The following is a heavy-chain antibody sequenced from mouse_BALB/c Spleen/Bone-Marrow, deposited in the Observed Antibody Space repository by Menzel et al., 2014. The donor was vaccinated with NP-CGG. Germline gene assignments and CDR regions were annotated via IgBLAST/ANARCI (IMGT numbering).Heavy chain of an antibody. CDR3: ARLSYYGRFAY. CDR1: GFAFSSYW. Sequence: EVQGVESGGGLVQPGGSLKLSCAASGFAFSSYWMSWVRQAPGKGLEWIGEINPDSSTINYTPSRKDKFITSRDNAKNTLYLQMSKVRSEDTALYYGARLSYYGRFAYWGQGTLVTVSA. V-gene: IGHV4-1*02. J-gene: IGHJ3*01. D-gene: IGHD1-1*01. CDR2: INPDSSTI.